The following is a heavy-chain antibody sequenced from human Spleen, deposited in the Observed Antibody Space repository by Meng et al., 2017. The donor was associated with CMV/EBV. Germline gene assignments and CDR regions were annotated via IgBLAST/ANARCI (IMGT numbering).Heavy chain of an antibody. CDR1: GDSANSGSYY. CDR3: ASLSGSYFYFDY. D-gene: IGHD1-26*01. J-gene: IGHJ4*02. CDR2: VYYTGST. V-gene: IGHV4-61*01. Sequence: CTVSGDSANSGSYYWSWIRQPPGKGLEWIGCVYYTGSTNYNPSLKSRVTISVDKSKNQFSLKLSSVTAADTAVYYCASLSGSYFYFDYWGQGTLVTVSS.